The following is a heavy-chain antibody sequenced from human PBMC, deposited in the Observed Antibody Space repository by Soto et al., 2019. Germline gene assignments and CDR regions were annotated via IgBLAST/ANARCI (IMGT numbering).Heavy chain of an antibody. CDR2: IKEDGCEK. J-gene: IGHJ4*01. Sequence: GGSLRLSCAASGFSFSSYWMAWVRQVPGKGLEWVANIKEDGCEKRYVGSLRGRFTISRDNGKNSLYLQMNSLRVDDTAVYYCARDRDGGPKPNDLWGQGMLVTVS. CDR3: ARDRDGGPKPNDL. CDR1: GFSFSSYW. D-gene: IGHD2-8*01. V-gene: IGHV3-7*01.